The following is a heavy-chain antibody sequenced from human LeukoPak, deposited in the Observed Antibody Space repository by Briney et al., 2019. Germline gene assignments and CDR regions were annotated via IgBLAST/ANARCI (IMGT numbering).Heavy chain of an antibody. Sequence: GGSLRLSCAAAGLTLSNAWMTWVRQAPGKGLEWVARIKSKSDGGIKDYAAPVKGTFTISRDDSENTVYLQMNSLKIEDTAVYYCATGRSGYFDSWGQGTLVFVSS. CDR3: ATGRSGYFDS. V-gene: IGHV3-15*01. CDR2: IKSKSDGGIK. CDR1: GLTLSNAW. J-gene: IGHJ4*02.